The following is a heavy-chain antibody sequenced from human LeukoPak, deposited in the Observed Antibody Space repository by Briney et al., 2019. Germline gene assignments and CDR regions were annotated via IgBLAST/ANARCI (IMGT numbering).Heavy chain of an antibody. Sequence: SETLFLTCTVSGGSISSGSCCWSWIRQAAGKGLEWIGRVDTSGGTNYNPSLKSRVTISIDTSKNQVSLKVSSVTAADTAVYYCARDKTRWYFDLWGRGTLVTVSS. J-gene: IGHJ2*01. V-gene: IGHV4-61*02. CDR3: ARDKTRWYFDL. CDR2: VDTSGGT. CDR1: GGSISSGSCC.